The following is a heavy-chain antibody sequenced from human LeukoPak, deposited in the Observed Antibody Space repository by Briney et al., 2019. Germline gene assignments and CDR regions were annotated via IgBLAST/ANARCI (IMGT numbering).Heavy chain of an antibody. CDR1: GFTFDDYA. CDR3: ARASITMVRGAYYMDV. V-gene: IGHV3-9*01. D-gene: IGHD3-10*01. CDR2: ISWNSGSI. J-gene: IGHJ6*02. Sequence: GGSLRLSCAASGFTFDDYAMHWVRHAPGKGLEWVSGISWNSGSIGYADSVKGRFTISRDNAKNSLYLQMNSLRAEDTAVYYCARASITMVRGAYYMDVWGQGTTVTVSS.